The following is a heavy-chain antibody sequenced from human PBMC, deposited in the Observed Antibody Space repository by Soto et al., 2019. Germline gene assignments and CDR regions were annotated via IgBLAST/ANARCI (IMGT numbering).Heavy chain of an antibody. CDR3: ARARYSSSWYGEYYYYGMDV. CDR2: IIPIFGTA. CDR1: GGTFSSYA. J-gene: IGHJ6*02. Sequence: GASVKVSCKASGGTFSSYAISWVRQAPGQGLEWMGGIIPIFGTANYAQKFQGRVTITADESTSTAYMELSSLRSEDTAVYYCARARYSSSWYGEYYYYGMDVWGQGTTVTVSS. D-gene: IGHD6-13*01. V-gene: IGHV1-69*13.